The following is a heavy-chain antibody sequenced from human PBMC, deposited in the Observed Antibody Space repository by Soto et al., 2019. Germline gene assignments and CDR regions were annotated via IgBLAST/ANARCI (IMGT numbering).Heavy chain of an antibody. Sequence: GGSLRLSCAASGFTFSSYGMHWVRQAPGKGLEWVAVISYDGSNKYYADSVKGRFTISRDNSKNTLYLQMNSLRAEDTAVYYCAKDCGGDCYSGYSDYWGQGTLVTVSS. CDR1: GFTFSSYG. J-gene: IGHJ4*02. V-gene: IGHV3-30*18. D-gene: IGHD2-21*02. CDR2: ISYDGSNK. CDR3: AKDCGGDCYSGYSDY.